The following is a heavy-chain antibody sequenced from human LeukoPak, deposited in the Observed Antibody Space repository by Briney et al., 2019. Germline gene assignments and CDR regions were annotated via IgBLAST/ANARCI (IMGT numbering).Heavy chain of an antibody. CDR2: IYYSGST. CDR1: GGSISSYY. D-gene: IGHD1-26*01. V-gene: IGHV4-59*01. Sequence: SETLSLTRTVSGGSISSYYWSWIRQPPGKGLEWIGYIYYSGSTNYNPSLKSRVTISVDTSKNQFSLKLSSVTAADTAVYYCARGPPAWELPICFDYWGQGTLVTVSS. J-gene: IGHJ4*02. CDR3: ARGPPAWELPICFDY.